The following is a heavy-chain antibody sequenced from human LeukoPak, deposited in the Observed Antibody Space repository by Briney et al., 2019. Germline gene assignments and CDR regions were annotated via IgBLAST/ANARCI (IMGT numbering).Heavy chain of an antibody. Sequence: ASVTVSCMASGYTFTDYFIHWVGQAPGQGLEWMGWIRPNSGDTHYAQRFQGRVTMTRDTSVSTDHMELSSLRSDDTAIYYCARNYGHNSKSFDFWGQGTLVTVSS. CDR2: IRPNSGDT. CDR3: ARNYGHNSKSFDF. V-gene: IGHV1-2*02. J-gene: IGHJ4*02. D-gene: IGHD4-17*01. CDR1: GYTFTDYF.